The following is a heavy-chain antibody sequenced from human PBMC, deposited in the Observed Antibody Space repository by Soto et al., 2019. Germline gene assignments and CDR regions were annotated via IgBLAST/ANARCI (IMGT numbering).Heavy chain of an antibody. J-gene: IGHJ4*02. V-gene: IGHV4-39*01. CDR1: GGSISSSSYY. CDR3: ARLMGTLRYFDWSSYFDY. D-gene: IGHD3-9*01. Sequence: SETLSLTCTVSGGSISSSSYYWGWIRQPPGKGLEWIGSIYYSGSTYYNPSLKSRVTISVDTSKNQFSLKLSSVTAADTAVYYCARLMGTLRYFDWSSYFDYWGQGTLVTVSS. CDR2: IYYSGST.